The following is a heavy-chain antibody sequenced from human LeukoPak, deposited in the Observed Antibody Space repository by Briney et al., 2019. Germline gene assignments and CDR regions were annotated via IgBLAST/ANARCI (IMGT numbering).Heavy chain of an antibody. J-gene: IGHJ5*02. Sequence: SETLSLTCTVSGGSISSYYWSWIRQPPGKGLEWIGYIYYSGSTNYNPSLKSRVTISVDTSKNQFSLKLSSVTAADTAVYYCARLIPAAGKNWFDPWGHGTLVTVSS. CDR1: GGSISSYY. CDR2: IYYSGST. D-gene: IGHD6-13*01. V-gene: IGHV4-59*08. CDR3: ARLIPAAGKNWFDP.